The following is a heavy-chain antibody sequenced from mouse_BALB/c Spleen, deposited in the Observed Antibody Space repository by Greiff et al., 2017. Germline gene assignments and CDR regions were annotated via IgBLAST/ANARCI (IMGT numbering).Heavy chain of an antibody. CDR3: ASAYYRSHYYAMDY. D-gene: IGHD2-14*01. J-gene: IGHJ4*01. CDR1: GYTFTSYW. V-gene: IGHV1-87*01. Sequence: QVQLKQSGAELARPGASVKLSCKASGYTFTSYWMQWVKQRPGQGLEWIGAIYPGDGDTRYTQKFKGKATLTADKSSSTAYMQLSSLASEDSAVYYCASAYYRSHYYAMDYWGQGTSVTVSS. CDR2: IYPGDGDT.